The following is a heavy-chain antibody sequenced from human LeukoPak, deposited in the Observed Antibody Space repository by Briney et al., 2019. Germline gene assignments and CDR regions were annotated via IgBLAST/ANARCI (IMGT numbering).Heavy chain of an antibody. CDR2: IYYTGST. Sequence: PSETLSLTCAVYGGSFSGYFWSWIRQPPGKGLEWVGSIYYTGSTNYNPSLESRVTISIDTSKNQFSLKLSSVTAADTAVYYCARGRYYFDYWGQGTLVTVSS. CDR3: ARGRYYFDY. J-gene: IGHJ4*02. CDR1: GGSFSGYF. V-gene: IGHV4-59*08.